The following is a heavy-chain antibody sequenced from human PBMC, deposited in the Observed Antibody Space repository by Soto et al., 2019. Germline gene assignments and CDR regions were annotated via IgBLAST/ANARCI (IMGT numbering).Heavy chain of an antibody. CDR2: ISSSSSYI. J-gene: IGHJ6*02. D-gene: IGHD6-6*01. CDR1: GFTFSSYS. CDR3: AKDRVHSSSPYMYYYGMDV. V-gene: IGHV3-21*01. Sequence: GGSLRLSCAASGFTFSSYSMNWVRQAPGKGLEWVSSISSSSSYIYYADSVKGRFTISRDNANNTLYLQMNSLRAEDTAVYYCAKDRVHSSSPYMYYYGMDVWGQGTTVPVSS.